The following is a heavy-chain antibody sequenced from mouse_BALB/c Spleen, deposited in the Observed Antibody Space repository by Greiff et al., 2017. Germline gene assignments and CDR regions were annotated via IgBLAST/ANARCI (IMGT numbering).Heavy chain of an antibody. D-gene: IGHD2-10*02. CDR2: IRNKANGYTT. J-gene: IGHJ4*01. Sequence: DVKLVESGGGLVQPGGSLRLSCATSGFTFTDYYMSWVRQPPGKALEWLGFIRNKANGYTTEYSASVKGRFTISRDNSQSILYLQMNTLRAEDSATYYCARDLYDYVAMDYWGQGTSVTVSS. CDR3: ARDLYDYVAMDY. V-gene: IGHV7-3*02. CDR1: GFTFTDYY.